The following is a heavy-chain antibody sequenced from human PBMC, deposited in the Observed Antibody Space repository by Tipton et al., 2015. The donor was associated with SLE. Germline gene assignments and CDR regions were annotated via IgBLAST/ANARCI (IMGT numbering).Heavy chain of an antibody. J-gene: IGHJ4*02. CDR1: GYSISSGYY. CDR3: ARHKLGFSWSFFDY. CDR2: ISFSGLT. V-gene: IGHV4-38-2*02. D-gene: IGHD3-3*01. Sequence: TLSLTCTVSGYSISSGYYWGWIRQPPARGLEWIGYISFSGLTNYNPSVRSRVSTSMDTSKNQFSLQLSSVTAADPALYYSARHKLGFSWSFFDYWGQGTLVTVSS.